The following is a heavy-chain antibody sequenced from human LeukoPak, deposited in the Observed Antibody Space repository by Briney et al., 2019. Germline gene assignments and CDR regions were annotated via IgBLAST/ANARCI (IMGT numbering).Heavy chain of an antibody. D-gene: IGHD6-6*01. CDR1: GFTFNSYA. Sequence: GRSLRLSCAASGFTFNSYAMHWVRQAPGKGLEWVAVISYDGSNKYYADSVKGRFTISRDNSKNTLYLQMNSLRAEDTAVYYCARVMWVDSSSSGDNWFDPWGQGTLVTVSS. CDR2: ISYDGSNK. J-gene: IGHJ5*02. CDR3: ARVMWVDSSSSGDNWFDP. V-gene: IGHV3-30-3*01.